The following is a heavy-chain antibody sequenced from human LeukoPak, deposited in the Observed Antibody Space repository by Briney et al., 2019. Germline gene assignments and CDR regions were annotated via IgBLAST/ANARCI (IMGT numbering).Heavy chain of an antibody. J-gene: IGHJ3*02. CDR3: ARDRKMATIPGYDAFDI. CDR2: IDYSGST. V-gene: IGHV4-59*01. CDR1: GGSISSYY. Sequence: SETLSLTCTVSGGSISSYYWSWIRQPPGKGLEWIGYIDYSGSTNYNPSLKSRVTISVDTSKNQFSLKLSSVTAADTAVYYCARDRKMATIPGYDAFDIWGQGTMVTVSS. D-gene: IGHD5-24*01.